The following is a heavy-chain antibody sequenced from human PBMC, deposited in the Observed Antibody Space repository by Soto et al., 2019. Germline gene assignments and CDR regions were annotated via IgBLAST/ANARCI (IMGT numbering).Heavy chain of an antibody. V-gene: IGHV3-23*01. CDR1: GFSLSNYA. J-gene: IGHJ3*02. CDR3: AKTSSTSGWFNTAFDI. CDR2: ISGSGGRT. Sequence: GGSLRLSCAASGFSLSNYAISWVRQAPGKGLEWVSAISGSGGRTYYADSVKGRFTISRDNSNNTLYLQLNSLRAEDTAIYYCAKTSSTSGWFNTAFDIWGQGTMVTV. D-gene: IGHD6-19*01.